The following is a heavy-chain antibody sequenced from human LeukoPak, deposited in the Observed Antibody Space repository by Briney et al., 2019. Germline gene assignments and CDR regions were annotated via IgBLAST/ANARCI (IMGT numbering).Heavy chain of an antibody. V-gene: IGHV4-59*01. D-gene: IGHD5-24*01. Sequence: SETLSLTCTVSGGSISSYYWSWIRQPPGKGLEWIGYIYYSGSTNYNPSLKSRVTISVDTSKNQFSLKLSSVTAADTAVYYCARMTLLDGSSYFDYWGQGTLVTVSS. J-gene: IGHJ4*02. CDR2: IYYSGST. CDR3: ARMTLLDGSSYFDY. CDR1: GGSISSYY.